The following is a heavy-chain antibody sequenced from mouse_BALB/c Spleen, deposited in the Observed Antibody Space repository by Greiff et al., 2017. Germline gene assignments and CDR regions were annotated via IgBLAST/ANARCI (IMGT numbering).Heavy chain of an antibody. V-gene: IGHV1-5*01. J-gene: IGHJ2*01. CDR3: TRSGGLRRGYYFDY. CDR2: IYPGNSDT. CDR1: GYSFTSYW. D-gene: IGHD2-4*01. Sequence: EVQLQQSGTVLARPGASVKMSCKASGYSFTSYWMHWVKQRPGQGLEWIGAIYPGNSDTSYNQKFKGKAKLTAVTSASTAYMELSSLTNEDSAVYYCTRSGGLRRGYYFDYWGQGTTLTVSS.